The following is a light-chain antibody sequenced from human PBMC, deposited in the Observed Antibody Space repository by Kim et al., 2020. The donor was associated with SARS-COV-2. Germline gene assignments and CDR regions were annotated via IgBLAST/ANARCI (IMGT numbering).Light chain of an antibody. CDR2: LNSDGSH. V-gene: IGLV4-69*01. CDR3: QTWGTGIHWV. J-gene: IGLJ3*02. Sequence: SVKRTCTLSSGHSSYAIAWHQQQPEKGPRYLMKLNSDGSHSKGDGIPDRFSGSSSGAERYLTISSLQSEDEADYYCQTWGTGIHWVFGGGTKVTVL. CDR1: SGHSSYA.